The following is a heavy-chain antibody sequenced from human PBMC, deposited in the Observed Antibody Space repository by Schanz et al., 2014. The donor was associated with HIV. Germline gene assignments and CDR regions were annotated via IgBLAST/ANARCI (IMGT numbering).Heavy chain of an antibody. CDR1: GFTFSIYS. D-gene: IGHD2-15*01. J-gene: IGHJ3*01. CDR2: ISSDSSYI. V-gene: IGHV3-21*01. CDR3: ARGGLGVVAEGNAFDL. Sequence: EVQLVESGGGLVKPGGSLRLSCAASGFTFSIYSMNWVRQAPGKGLEWVSSISSDSSYIFYADSMKGRFTISRDNARNSLYLQIRSLRAEDTAVYYCARGGLGVVAEGNAFDLWGQGTLVTVSP.